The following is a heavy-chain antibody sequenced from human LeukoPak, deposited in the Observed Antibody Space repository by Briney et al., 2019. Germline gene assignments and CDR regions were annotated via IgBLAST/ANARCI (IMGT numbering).Heavy chain of an antibody. D-gene: IGHD3-22*01. CDR1: GGSISSYH. J-gene: IGHJ3*01. CDR3: ARTRDNYYDASPNAFDV. V-gene: IGHV4-4*07. Sequence: SETLSLTCSVSGGSISSYHRNWIRQAAGKGLEWIGRMYNSGGTTYNSSLKSRVSMSVDTSKNQFSLKVTSVTAADTAMYYCARTRDNYYDASPNAFDVWGQGTMVTVSS. CDR2: MYNSGGT.